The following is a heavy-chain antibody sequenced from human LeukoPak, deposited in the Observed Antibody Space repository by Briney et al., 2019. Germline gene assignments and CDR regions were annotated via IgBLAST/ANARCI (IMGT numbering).Heavy chain of an antibody. Sequence: PSETLSLTCTVSGGSISSYYWSWIRQPPGKGLGWIGYIYYSGSTNYNPSLKSRVTISVDTSKNQFSLKLSSVTAADTAVYYCARGRGGRYWFDPWGQGTLVTVSS. D-gene: IGHD5-24*01. CDR2: IYYSGST. CDR3: ARGRGGRYWFDP. J-gene: IGHJ5*02. V-gene: IGHV4-59*01. CDR1: GGSISSYY.